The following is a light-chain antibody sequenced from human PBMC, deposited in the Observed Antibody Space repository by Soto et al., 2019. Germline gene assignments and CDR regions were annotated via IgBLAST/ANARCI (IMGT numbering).Light chain of an antibody. CDR2: GAS. Sequence: EIVMTQSPATLSVSPGERATLSCRASQSVGSSLAWYQQKPGQAPRLLIYGASARATGTPARFTGSGSGTEFTLTISSLQSEDFAVYYCQQYYNWPPTFGQGTKLEIK. CDR1: QSVGSS. J-gene: IGKJ2*01. V-gene: IGKV3-15*01. CDR3: QQYYNWPPT.